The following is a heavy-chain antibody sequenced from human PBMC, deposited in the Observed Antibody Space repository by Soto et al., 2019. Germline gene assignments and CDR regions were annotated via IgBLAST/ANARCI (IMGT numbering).Heavy chain of an antibody. CDR1: GFNFGFFG. V-gene: IGHV3-30*03. D-gene: IGHD3-10*01. J-gene: IGHJ4*02. CDR2: ISGDGINT. CDR3: ARGNLSFNFDS. Sequence: QIQLVESGGDVVQPGRSLRLSCAASGFNFGFFGMHWVRQAPGKGLEWVAFISGDGINTHYADSVRGRFTLSRDYSKKTMYLQIDTLREDDTALYYCARGNLSFNFDSWGQRTLVTVSS.